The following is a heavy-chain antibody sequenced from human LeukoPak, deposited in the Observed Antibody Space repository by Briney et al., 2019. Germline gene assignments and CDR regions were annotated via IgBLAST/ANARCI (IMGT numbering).Heavy chain of an antibody. CDR2: IWYDGSNK. D-gene: IGHD3-10*01. J-gene: IGHJ4*02. V-gene: IGHV3-33*01. Sequence: PGRSLRLSCAPSGFTFSNYGMHWVRQAPGKGVEWVAVIWYDGSNKYYADSVKGRFTISRDNSKNTLYLQMNSLRAEDTAVYYCTRSALDTSGSYYNPQPFEYWGQGTLVTVSS. CDR3: TRSALDTSGSYYNPQPFEY. CDR1: GFTFSNYG.